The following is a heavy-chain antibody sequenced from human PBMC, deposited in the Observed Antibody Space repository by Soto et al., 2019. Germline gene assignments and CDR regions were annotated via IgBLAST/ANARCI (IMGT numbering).Heavy chain of an antibody. J-gene: IGHJ1*01. D-gene: IGHD6-13*01. V-gene: IGHV3-30*03. Sequence: QVQLVESGGGVVQPGRSLRLSCAASGFTFSSNGMHWVRQAPGKGLEWVAVISYDGSNKYYADSVKGRFTISRDNSKNTLYLQMNSLRAEETAVYYCAVPPYGSSSWYGFFQHWGQGTLVTVSS. CDR2: ISYDGSNK. CDR3: AVPPYGSSSWYGFFQH. CDR1: GFTFSSNG.